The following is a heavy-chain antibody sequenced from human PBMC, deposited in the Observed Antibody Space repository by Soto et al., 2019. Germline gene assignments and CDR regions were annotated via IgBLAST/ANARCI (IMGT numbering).Heavy chain of an antibody. Sequence: PGGSLRLSCAASGFTFSDYYMSWIRQAPGKGLEWVSYISSSGSTIYYADSVKGRFTISRDNAKNSLYLQMNSLRAEDTAVYYCARDSRYCSSTSCYIPPHYYGMDVWGQGTTVTVSS. V-gene: IGHV3-11*01. J-gene: IGHJ6*02. CDR3: ARDSRYCSSTSCYIPPHYYGMDV. CDR1: GFTFSDYY. D-gene: IGHD2-2*02. CDR2: ISSSGSTI.